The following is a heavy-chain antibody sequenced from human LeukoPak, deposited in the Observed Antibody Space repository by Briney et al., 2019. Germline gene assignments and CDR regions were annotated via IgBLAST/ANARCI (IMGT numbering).Heavy chain of an antibody. Sequence: ESLKISCKGSGYSFTSYWIGWVRQMPGKGLEWMGIIYPRDSDTRYSPSFQGRVTISADKSISTAYLQWNSLKASDTAMYYCARPEYYGDYSFDSWGQGTLVTVSS. J-gene: IGHJ4*02. CDR1: GYSFTSYW. V-gene: IGHV5-51*01. D-gene: IGHD4-17*01. CDR3: ARPEYYGDYSFDS. CDR2: IYPRDSDT.